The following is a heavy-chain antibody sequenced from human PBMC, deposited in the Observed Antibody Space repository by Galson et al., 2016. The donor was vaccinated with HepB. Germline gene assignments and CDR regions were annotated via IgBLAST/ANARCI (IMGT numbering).Heavy chain of an antibody. V-gene: IGHV3-53*01. CDR3: ARLNVAGTGLAWGAPGTFSYSYYGLDV. J-gene: IGHJ6*02. D-gene: IGHD1/OR15-1a*01. CDR2: VFCDGKT. CDR1: GFSVSSNY. Sequence: SLRLSCAVSGFSVSSNYINWVRQAPGRGPEWVSVVFCDGKTYYADSVKGRFTISRDTSHNIVYLQMNSLRSEDTAVYYCARLNVAGTGLAWGAPGTFSYSYYGLDVWGQGTAVFVSS.